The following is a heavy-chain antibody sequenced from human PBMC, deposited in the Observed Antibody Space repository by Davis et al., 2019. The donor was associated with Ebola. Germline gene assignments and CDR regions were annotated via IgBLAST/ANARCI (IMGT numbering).Heavy chain of an antibody. CDR1: GFTFSSYD. J-gene: IGHJ6*02. V-gene: IGHV3-13*01. CDR3: ARELVVPAAIGGYYYYGMDV. D-gene: IGHD2-2*02. Sequence: PGGSLRLSCAASGFTFSSYDMHWVRQATGKGLEWVSAIGTAGDTYYPGSVKGRFTISRENAKNSLYLQMNSLRAGDTAVYYCARELVVPAAIGGYYYYGMDVWGQGTTVTVSS. CDR2: IGTAGDT.